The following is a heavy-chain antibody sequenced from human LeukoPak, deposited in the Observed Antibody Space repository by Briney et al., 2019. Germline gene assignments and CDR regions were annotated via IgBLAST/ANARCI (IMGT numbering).Heavy chain of an antibody. Sequence: SGGSLRLSCAASGFTFSSYGMHWVRQAPGKGLEWVAVISYDGSNKYYADSVKGRFTISRDNSKNTLYLQMNSLRAEDTAVYYCAKDGLSSGRPGSLGWGQGTLVTVSS. D-gene: IGHD6-19*01. J-gene: IGHJ4*02. CDR1: GFTFSSYG. CDR2: ISYDGSNK. CDR3: AKDGLSSGRPGSLG. V-gene: IGHV3-30*18.